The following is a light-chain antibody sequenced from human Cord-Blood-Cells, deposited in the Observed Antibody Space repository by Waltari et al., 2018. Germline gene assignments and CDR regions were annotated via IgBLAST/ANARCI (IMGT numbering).Light chain of an antibody. V-gene: IGLV2-14*01. CDR1: SSDVGGYNY. J-gene: IGLJ3*02. CDR3: SSYTSSSSWV. Sequence: QSALTQPASVSGSPGQSITISCTGTSSDVGGYNYVPWYHQHPAKDPNLMIYDVSKRPSGVSNRFSGSKSGNTASLTISGLQAEDEADYYCSSYTSSSSWVFGGGTKLTVL. CDR2: DVS.